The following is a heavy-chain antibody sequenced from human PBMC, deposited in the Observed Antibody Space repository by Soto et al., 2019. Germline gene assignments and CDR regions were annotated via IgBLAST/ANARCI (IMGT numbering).Heavy chain of an antibody. CDR1: GFTVSRHY. CDR2: IYAAGST. D-gene: IGHD4-4*01. J-gene: IGHJ4*02. Sequence: GGSLRLSCAASGFTVSRHYISWVRQAPGKGLEWVSVIYAAGSTYYADSVKGRFTISRDNSKNIVYLQMDSLRAEDTAVYYCARKAGPTQFYYDSWGQGIRVTVSS. CDR3: ARKAGPTQFYYDS. V-gene: IGHV3-53*01.